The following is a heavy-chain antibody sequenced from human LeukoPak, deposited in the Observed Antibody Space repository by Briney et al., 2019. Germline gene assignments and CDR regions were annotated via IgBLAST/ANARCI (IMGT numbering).Heavy chain of an antibody. Sequence: ASVKVSCKASGYTFTSYDINWVRQATGQGLEWMGWMNPNSGNTGYAQKFQGRVTMTRNTSISTAYTELSSLRSEDTAVYYCARMAGSSSWTLGYLWYYYYYMDVWGKGTTVTVSS. CDR2: MNPNSGNT. J-gene: IGHJ6*03. D-gene: IGHD6-13*01. V-gene: IGHV1-8*01. CDR3: ARMAGSSSWTLGYLWYYYYYMDV. CDR1: GYTFTSYD.